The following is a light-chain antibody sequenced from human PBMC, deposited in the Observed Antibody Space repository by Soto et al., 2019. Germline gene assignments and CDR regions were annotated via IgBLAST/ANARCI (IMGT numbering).Light chain of an antibody. CDR3: QQYNSYST. Sequence: DIQMTQSPSTLSASVGDRVTITCRASQSISSWLVWYQQKPGKAPKLLIYKASSLESGVPSRFSGSGSGTQFTLTTSSLQADDYATYYCQQYNSYSTFGQGTKVQIK. J-gene: IGKJ1*01. CDR2: KAS. V-gene: IGKV1-5*03. CDR1: QSISSW.